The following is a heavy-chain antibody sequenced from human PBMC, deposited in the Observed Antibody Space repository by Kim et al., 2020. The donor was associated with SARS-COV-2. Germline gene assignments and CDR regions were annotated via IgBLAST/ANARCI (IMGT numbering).Heavy chain of an antibody. Sequence: GGSLRLSCAASGFTFSSYAMHWVRRAPGKGLEWVAVISYDGSNKYYADSVKGRFTISRDNSKNTLYLQMNSLRAEDTAVYYCARGGGYYGMDVWGQGTTV. V-gene: IGHV3-30*04. D-gene: IGHD3-16*01. J-gene: IGHJ6*02. CDR2: ISYDGSNK. CDR1: GFTFSSYA. CDR3: ARGGGYYGMDV.